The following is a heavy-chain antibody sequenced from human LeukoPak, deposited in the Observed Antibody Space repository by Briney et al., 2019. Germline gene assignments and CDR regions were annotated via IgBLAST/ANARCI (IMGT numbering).Heavy chain of an antibody. CDR3: AKDIGYYDSSGYYGCLDY. V-gene: IGHV3-74*01. Sequence: GGSLRLSCAASGFTFSTYWMHWVRQAPGKGLVWVSRINSDGTNTNYADSVKGRFSISRDNSKNSLYLQMNSLRTEDTALYYCAKDIGYYDSSGYYGCLDYWGQGTLVTVSS. CDR1: GFTFSTYW. D-gene: IGHD3-22*01. CDR2: INSDGTNT. J-gene: IGHJ4*02.